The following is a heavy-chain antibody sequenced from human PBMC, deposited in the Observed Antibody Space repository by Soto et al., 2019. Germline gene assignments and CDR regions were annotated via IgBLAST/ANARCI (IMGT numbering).Heavy chain of an antibody. CDR3: ARTFGELFWGPWFDP. CDR1: GFSLSTSGVG. CDR2: IYWDDDK. Sequence: QITLKESGPTLVKPTQTLTLTCTFSGFSLSTSGVGVGWIRQPPGKALEWLALIYWDDDKRYSPSLKSRLTITKDTSKNQVVLTMTNMDPVDTATYYCARTFGELFWGPWFDPWGQGTLVTVSS. V-gene: IGHV2-5*02. D-gene: IGHD3-10*01. J-gene: IGHJ5*02.